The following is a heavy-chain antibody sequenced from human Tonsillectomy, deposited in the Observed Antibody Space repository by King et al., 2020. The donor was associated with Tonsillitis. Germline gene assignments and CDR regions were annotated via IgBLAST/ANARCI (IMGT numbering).Heavy chain of an antibody. CDR1: GFTFSSYG. V-gene: IGHV3-33*01. Sequence: VQLVESGGGVVQPGRSLRLSCAASGFTFSSYGMHWVRQAPGKGLEWVAVIWYDGRNKYYADSVKGRFTISRDNSTNTLYLQMNSLRAAGTAVYYCARDNDRSTSYHLDYWGQGTPVTVSS. J-gene: IGHJ4*02. D-gene: IGHD5/OR15-5a*01. CDR3: ARDNDRSTSYHLDY. CDR2: IWYDGRNK.